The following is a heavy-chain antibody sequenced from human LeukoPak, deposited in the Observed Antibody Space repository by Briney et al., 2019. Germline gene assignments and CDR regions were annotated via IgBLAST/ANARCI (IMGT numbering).Heavy chain of an antibody. CDR1: GYTFTSYD. D-gene: IGHD4-17*01. CDR2: MNPNSGNT. J-gene: IGHJ4*02. Sequence: ASVKVSCKASGYTFTSYDINWVRQATGQGLEWMGWMNPNSGNTGYAQKFQGRVTITRNTSISTAYMELSSRRSEDTAVYYCARDPAVHPLYYFDYWGQGTLVTVSS. V-gene: IGHV1-8*03. CDR3: ARDPAVHPLYYFDY.